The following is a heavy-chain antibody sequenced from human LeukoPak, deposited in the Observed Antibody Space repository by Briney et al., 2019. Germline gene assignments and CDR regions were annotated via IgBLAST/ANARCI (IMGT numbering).Heavy chain of an antibody. CDR3: AKDDTWIQLWYDY. CDR1: GFTFSDYY. Sequence: GGSLRLSCAVSGFTFSDYYMSWIRQAPGKGLEWVSAISGSGANTYYADSVKGRFTISRDNSKNTLYLQMNSLRAEDAAVYYCAKDDTWIQLWYDYWGQGTQVTVSS. J-gene: IGHJ4*02. D-gene: IGHD5-18*01. CDR2: ISGSGANT. V-gene: IGHV3-23*01.